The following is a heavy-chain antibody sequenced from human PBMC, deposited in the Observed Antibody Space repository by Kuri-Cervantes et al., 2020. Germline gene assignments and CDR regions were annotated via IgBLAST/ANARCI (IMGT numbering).Heavy chain of an antibody. V-gene: IGHV1-69*13. J-gene: IGHJ6*02. CDR2: IIPIFGTA. CDR1: GYTFTSYY. Sequence: SVKVSCKASGYTFTSYYMHWVRQAPGQGLEWMGGIIPIFGTANYAQKFQGRVTITADESTSTAYMELSSLRSEDTAVYYCARETITGDVYNYYGMGVWGQGTTVTVSS. D-gene: IGHD7-27*01. CDR3: ARETITGDVYNYYGMGV.